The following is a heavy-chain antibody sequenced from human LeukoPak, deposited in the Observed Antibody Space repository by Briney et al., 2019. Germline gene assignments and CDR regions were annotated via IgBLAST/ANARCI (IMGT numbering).Heavy chain of an antibody. CDR3: AELGITMIGGV. CDR2: IYSDGRT. CDR1: GFTFSSYG. D-gene: IGHD3-10*02. Sequence: GGSLRLSCAASGFTFSSYGMTWVRQAPGKGLEWVSLIYSDGRTYYADSVKGRCTISRDNAKNSLYLQMNSLRAEDTAVYYCAELGITMIGGVWGKGTTVTISS. V-gene: IGHV3-66*01. J-gene: IGHJ6*04.